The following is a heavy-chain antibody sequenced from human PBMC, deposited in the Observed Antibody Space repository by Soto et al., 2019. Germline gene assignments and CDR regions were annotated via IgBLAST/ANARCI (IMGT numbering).Heavy chain of an antibody. CDR3: ARDTGDGTFDF. CDR2: INAGYGNT. Sequence: QVHLVQSGAEVRKPGASVKVSCKASGYTFSSYAMHWVRQAPGQRLEWMGWINAGYGNTKSSQKFQDRVTISRDTSASTVYMELTSVRSEDTAVYYCARDTGDGTFDFWGQGTLVTVSS. D-gene: IGHD7-27*01. V-gene: IGHV1-3*01. CDR1: GYTFSSYA. J-gene: IGHJ4*02.